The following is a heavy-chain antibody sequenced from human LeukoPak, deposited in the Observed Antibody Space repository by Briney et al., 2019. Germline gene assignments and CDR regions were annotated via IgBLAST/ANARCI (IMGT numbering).Heavy chain of an antibody. Sequence: GGSLRLSCAASGFIVSSNYMSWVRQAPGKGLEWVSVIYSGGSTYYADSVKGRFTISRDNSKNTLYLQMNSLRAEDTAVYYCARWQQQLVPFDYWGQGTLVTVSS. CDR1: GFIVSSNY. V-gene: IGHV3-66*01. CDR2: IYSGGST. D-gene: IGHD6-13*01. J-gene: IGHJ4*02. CDR3: ARWQQQLVPFDY.